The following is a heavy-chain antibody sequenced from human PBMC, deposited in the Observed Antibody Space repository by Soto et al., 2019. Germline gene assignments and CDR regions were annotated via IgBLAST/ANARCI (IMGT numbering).Heavy chain of an antibody. D-gene: IGHD2-15*01. V-gene: IGHV3-33*05. J-gene: IGHJ5*02. CDR3: AIYSSVRAGGSGGGFDP. CDR1: GFDFNTYG. Sequence: QVQLVQSGGGVVQPGRSLRLSCAASGFDFNTYGLHWVRQAPGKGLEWVAGISFDGGNQYYADTVKGRFTISRDKSNNTISQQMNSLGAENTATYYSAIYSSVRAGGSGGGFDPWGQGTLVLVSS. CDR2: ISFDGGNQ.